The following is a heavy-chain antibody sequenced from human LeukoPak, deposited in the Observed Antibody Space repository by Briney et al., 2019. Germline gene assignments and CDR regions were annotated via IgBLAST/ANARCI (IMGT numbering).Heavy chain of an antibody. CDR1: GFTFSSFE. J-gene: IGHJ4*02. CDR2: ISSSGKTI. D-gene: IGHD3-9*01. Sequence: GGSLRLSCAASGFTFSSFEMDWVRQAPGKGLEWVSYISSSGKTIYYADSVKGRFTISRDNAKSSLSLQMNSLRAEDTALYYCARGLRYFDWLPGYWGQGTLVTVSS. CDR3: ARGLRYFDWLPGY. V-gene: IGHV3-48*03.